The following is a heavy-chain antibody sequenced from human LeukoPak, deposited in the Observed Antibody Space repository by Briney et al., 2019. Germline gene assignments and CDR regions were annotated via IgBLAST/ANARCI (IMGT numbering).Heavy chain of an antibody. J-gene: IGHJ4*02. D-gene: IGHD1-26*01. CDR2: ISGDGGST. CDR3: ARVSVFSGSYLDY. V-gene: IGHV3-43*02. CDR1: GFTFDDYA. Sequence: GGSLRLSCAASGFTFDDYAMHWVRHPPGKGLEWVSLISGDGGSTYYADSVKGRFTISRDNSKNTLYLQMNSLRAEDTAVYYCARVSVFSGSYLDYWGQGTLVTVSS.